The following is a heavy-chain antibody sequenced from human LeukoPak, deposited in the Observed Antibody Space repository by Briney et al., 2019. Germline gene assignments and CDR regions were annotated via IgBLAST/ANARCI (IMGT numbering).Heavy chain of an antibody. Sequence: GGSLRLSCAASGFTFSSYGMHWVRQAPGKGLGGVAFIRYDGSNKYYEDSVKGRFTISRDNSKNTLYLQMNSLRAEDTAVYYCAKSGYDFGGWFDPWGQGTLVTVSS. D-gene: IGHD5-12*01. V-gene: IGHV3-30*02. J-gene: IGHJ5*02. CDR3: AKSGYDFGGWFDP. CDR2: IRYDGSNK. CDR1: GFTFSSYG.